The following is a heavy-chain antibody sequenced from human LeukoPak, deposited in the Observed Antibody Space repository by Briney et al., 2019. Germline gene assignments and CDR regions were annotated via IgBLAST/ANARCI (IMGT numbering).Heavy chain of an antibody. CDR3: ARTKTYYYDSSGYYPAFDI. V-gene: IGHV1-18*01. J-gene: IGHJ3*02. CDR1: GYTFTSYG. CDR2: ISAYNGNT. D-gene: IGHD3-22*01. Sequence: ASVTVSCTASGYTFTSYGISWVRQAPGQGLEWMGWISAYNGNTNYAQKLQGRVTMTTDTSTSTAYMELRSLRSDDTAVYYCARTKTYYYDSSGYYPAFDIWGQGTMVTVSS.